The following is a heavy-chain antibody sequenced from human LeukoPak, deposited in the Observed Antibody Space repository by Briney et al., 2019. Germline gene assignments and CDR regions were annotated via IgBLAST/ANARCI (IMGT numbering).Heavy chain of an antibody. Sequence: TGGSLRLSCAASGFTFSSYPMSWVRQAPGKGLEWVSAISGSGGSTYYADSVKGRFTISRDNSKNTLYLQMNSLRAEDTAVYYCAKDDGDYLRSSDYWGQGTLVTVSS. D-gene: IGHD4-17*01. CDR1: GFTFSSYP. CDR2: ISGSGGST. J-gene: IGHJ4*02. V-gene: IGHV3-23*01. CDR3: AKDDGDYLRSSDY.